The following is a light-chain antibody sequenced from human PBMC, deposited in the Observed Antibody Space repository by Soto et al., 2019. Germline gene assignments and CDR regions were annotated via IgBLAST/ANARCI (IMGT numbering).Light chain of an antibody. Sequence: QSALTQPPSASGSPGQSVTISCTGTSSDVDGYNSVSWYQQHPGRAPKLLILEVNMRPSGVPDRFSASKSDNTASLAVSGLEAEDVGNYYCPSLLGSRNLVFGGGTKLTVL. J-gene: IGLJ3*02. CDR3: PSLLGSRNLV. CDR1: SSDVDGYNS. V-gene: IGLV2-8*01. CDR2: EVN.